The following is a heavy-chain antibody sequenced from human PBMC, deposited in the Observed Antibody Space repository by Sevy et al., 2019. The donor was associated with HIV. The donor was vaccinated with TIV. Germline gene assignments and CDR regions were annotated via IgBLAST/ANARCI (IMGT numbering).Heavy chain of an antibody. Sequence: GSLRLSCTVSGGSISGYYWSWIRQPPGKGLEWIGYIYYSGSTDYNPPLKSRVTISVDTSKNQFSLKLSSVTAADTAVDYCARVPCSSTSCYGYYFDYWGQGTLVTVSS. CDR2: IYYSGST. D-gene: IGHD2-2*01. V-gene: IGHV4-59*01. CDR1: GGSISGYY. CDR3: ARVPCSSTSCYGYYFDY. J-gene: IGHJ4*02.